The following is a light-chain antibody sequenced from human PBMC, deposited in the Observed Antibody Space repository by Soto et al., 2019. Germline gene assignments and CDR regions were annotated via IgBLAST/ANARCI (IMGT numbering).Light chain of an antibody. CDR3: QHYGGPFT. CDR2: AAY. V-gene: IGKV3-20*01. J-gene: IGKJ3*01. CDR1: QSVSSSY. Sequence: EIVLTQSPGTLSLSPGESATLSCRARQSVSSSYLAWYQQKPGQAPRLLISAAYSRASGIPGRFSGSGSGTDFTLTIRRLEPEDFAVYYCQHYGGPFTFGPGTKVDIK.